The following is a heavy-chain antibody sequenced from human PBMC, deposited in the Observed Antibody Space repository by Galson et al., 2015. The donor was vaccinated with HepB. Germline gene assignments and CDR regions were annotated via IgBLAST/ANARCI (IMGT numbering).Heavy chain of an antibody. V-gene: IGHV1-69*13. D-gene: IGHD3-9*01. CDR2: IIPILGTA. CDR1: GGTFSSYA. J-gene: IGHJ5*02. CDR3: AREGQYYDKEYNWFDP. Sequence: SVKVSCKASGGTFSSYAISWVRQAPGQGLEWMGGIIPILGTANYAQKFQGRVTITADESTSTAYMELSSLRSEDTAVYYCAREGQYYDKEYNWFDPWGQGTLVTVSS.